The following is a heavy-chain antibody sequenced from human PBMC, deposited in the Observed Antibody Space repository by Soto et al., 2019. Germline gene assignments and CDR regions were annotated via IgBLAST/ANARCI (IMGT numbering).Heavy chain of an antibody. CDR1: GASITSFF. V-gene: IGHV4-4*07. Sequence: QVQLQESGPGLVKPSETLSLTCTVSGASITSFFWTWIRQPAGKGLEYIGRIHPGGSTNYNPSLKSRVSMSVDTSNNQFSLKLNSVTAADTAVYYCASLGRNYYYGMDVWGQGTTVTVSS. J-gene: IGHJ6*02. CDR3: ASLGRNYYYGMDV. CDR2: IHPGGST.